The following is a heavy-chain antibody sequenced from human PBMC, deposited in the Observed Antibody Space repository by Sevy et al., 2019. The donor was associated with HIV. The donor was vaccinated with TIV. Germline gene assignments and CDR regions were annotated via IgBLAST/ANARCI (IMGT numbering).Heavy chain of an antibody. J-gene: IGHJ6*02. CDR3: ARDDFWSGYYSNYYYYGMDV. V-gene: IGHV1-18*04. D-gene: IGHD3-3*01. CDR1: GYTFTSYG. CDR2: ISAYNGNT. Sequence: ASVKVSCKASGYTFTSYGISWVRQAPGQGLEWMGWISAYNGNTNYAQKLQDRVTMTTDTSTGTAYMELRSLRSDDTAVYYCARDDFWSGYYSNYYYYGMDVWGQGTTVTVSS.